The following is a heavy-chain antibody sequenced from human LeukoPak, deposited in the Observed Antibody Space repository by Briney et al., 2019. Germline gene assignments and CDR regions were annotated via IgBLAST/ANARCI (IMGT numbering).Heavy chain of an antibody. Sequence: SETLSLTCTVSGGSISSSSYYWGWIRQPPGKGLEWIGSIYYSGSTYYNPSLKSRVTISVDTSKNQFSLKLSSVTAADTAVYYCARDRYTISTVYDAFDIWGQGTMVTVSS. V-gene: IGHV4-39*07. CDR2: IYYSGST. CDR1: GGSISSSSYY. CDR3: ARDRYTISTVYDAFDI. D-gene: IGHD3-9*01. J-gene: IGHJ3*02.